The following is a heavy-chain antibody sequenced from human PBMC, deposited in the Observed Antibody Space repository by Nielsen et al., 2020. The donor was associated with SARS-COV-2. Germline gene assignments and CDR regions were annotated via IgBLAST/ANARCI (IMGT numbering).Heavy chain of an antibody. V-gene: IGHV3-9*01. D-gene: IGHD3-10*01. CDR2: ISWNSGSI. Sequence: SLKISCAASGFTFDDYGMSWVRQAPGKGLEWVSGISWNSGSIGYADSVKGRFTISRDNAKNSLYLQMNSLRAEDTALYYCAAVRGVISYYYYGMDVWGQGTTVTVSS. CDR1: GFTFDDYG. CDR3: AAVRGVISYYYYGMDV. J-gene: IGHJ6*02.